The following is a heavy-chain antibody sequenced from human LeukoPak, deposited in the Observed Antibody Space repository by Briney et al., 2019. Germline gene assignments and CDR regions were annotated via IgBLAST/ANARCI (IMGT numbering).Heavy chain of an antibody. D-gene: IGHD2-15*01. V-gene: IGHV1-18*01. Sequence: ASVKVSCKASGYTFTSYGISWVRQAPGQGLEWMGWISAYNGNTNYAQKLQGRVTMTTDTSTSTAYMELSRLRSDDTAVYYCARGPVVVAATPGSTYFDYWGQGTLVTVSS. CDR1: GYTFTSYG. J-gene: IGHJ4*02. CDR2: ISAYNGNT. CDR3: ARGPVVVAATPGSTYFDY.